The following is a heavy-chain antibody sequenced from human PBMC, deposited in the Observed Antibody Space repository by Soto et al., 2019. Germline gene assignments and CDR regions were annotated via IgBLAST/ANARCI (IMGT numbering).Heavy chain of an antibody. Sequence: GASVKVSCKASGYTFTSYGISWVRQAPGQGLEWMGWISAYNGNTNYAQKLQGRVTMTTDTSTSTAYMELRSLRSDDAAVYYCATPTPLRGAMITNINFDFWGQGTPVTVS. V-gene: IGHV1-18*04. CDR2: ISAYNGNT. CDR3: ATPTPLRGAMITNINFDF. CDR1: GYTFTSYG. D-gene: IGHD3-10*01. J-gene: IGHJ4*02.